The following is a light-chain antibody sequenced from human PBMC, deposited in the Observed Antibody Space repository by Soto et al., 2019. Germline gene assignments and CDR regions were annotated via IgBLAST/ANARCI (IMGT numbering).Light chain of an antibody. J-gene: IGKJ4*01. Sequence: MQMTQSPSSVSASVGDRVTITCRASQPISSWLAWYQQKPGQPPNLLIYSASTLRSGVPSRFSGSESGTLFTLTITNLQPEDFATYYCQQASSFPLTFGGGTKVEV. CDR2: SAS. V-gene: IGKV1-12*01. CDR1: QPISSW. CDR3: QQASSFPLT.